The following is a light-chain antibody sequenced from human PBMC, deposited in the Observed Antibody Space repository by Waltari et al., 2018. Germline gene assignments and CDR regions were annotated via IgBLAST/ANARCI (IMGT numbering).Light chain of an antibody. J-gene: IGKJ1*01. Sequence: DIQLTQSPSFLSASVGDRVTITCRASQGISSYLAWYQQKPGKAPKLLIYAASTLQSGVPSRFSGSGSGTEFTLTISSLQPEDFATFYCQQLKSYPQTFGQGTKVEI. CDR2: AAS. CDR1: QGISSY. CDR3: QQLKSYPQT. V-gene: IGKV1-9*01.